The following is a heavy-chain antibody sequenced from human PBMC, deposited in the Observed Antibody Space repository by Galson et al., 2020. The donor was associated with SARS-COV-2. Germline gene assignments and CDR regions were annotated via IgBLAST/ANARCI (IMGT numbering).Heavy chain of an antibody. CDR2: IYSGGST. D-gene: IGHD2-21*02. V-gene: IGHV3-66*02. CDR3: ARDLWAYCGGDCYSSVGPYNHYYYYGMDV. Sequence: GGSLRLSCAASGFTVSSNYMSWVRQAPGKGLEWVSVIYSGGSTYYADSVKGRFTISRDNSKNTLYLQMNSLRAEDTAVYYCARDLWAYCGGDCYSSVGPYNHYYYYGMDVWGQGTTVTVSS. J-gene: IGHJ6*02. CDR1: GFTVSSNY.